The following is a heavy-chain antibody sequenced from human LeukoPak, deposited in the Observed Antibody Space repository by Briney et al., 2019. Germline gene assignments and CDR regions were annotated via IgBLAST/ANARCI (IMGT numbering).Heavy chain of an antibody. CDR3: ARGGGSTNLARFDN. Sequence: PSETLSLTCTVSGGSLSSYYWSWIRQPPGKGLEWIGYIYYSGYTKYNPSLKSRVTISVDTSKNQFSLKVSSVTAADTAVYYCARGGGSTNLARFDNWGQGTLVTVSS. V-gene: IGHV4-59*01. J-gene: IGHJ4*02. CDR2: IYYSGYT. CDR1: GGSLSSYY. D-gene: IGHD1-26*01.